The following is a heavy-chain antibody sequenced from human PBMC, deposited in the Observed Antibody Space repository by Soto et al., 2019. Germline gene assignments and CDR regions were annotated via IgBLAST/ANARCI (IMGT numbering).Heavy chain of an antibody. CDR1: GGIFSTYA. CDR2: IIPLFGTP. Sequence: QVQLVQSGAEVKKPGSSVKVSCKASGGIFSTYAISWLRQAPGQGLEWMGGIIPLFGTPNYAQRFQGRFTITADESTRTAYMELSRLRSEDTAVYYCARDRDDYGSGNYYNRIDFWGQGTLVTVSS. J-gene: IGHJ4*02. V-gene: IGHV1-69*01. CDR3: ARDRDDYGSGNYYNRIDF. D-gene: IGHD3-10*01.